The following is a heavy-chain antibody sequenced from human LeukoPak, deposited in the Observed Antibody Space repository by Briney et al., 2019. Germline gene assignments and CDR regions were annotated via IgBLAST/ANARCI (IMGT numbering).Heavy chain of an antibody. D-gene: IGHD2-15*01. CDR2: IYTSGST. J-gene: IGHJ6*03. V-gene: IGHV4-61*02. Sequence: SETLSLTCTVSGGSISSGSYYWSWIRQPAGKGLEWIGRIYTSGSTNYNPSLKSRVTISVDTSKNQFSLKLSSVTAADTAVYYCARVTLGYCSGGSCHGGPYYYYYMDVWGKGTTVTISS. CDR3: ARVTLGYCSGGSCHGGPYYYYYMDV. CDR1: GGSISSGSYY.